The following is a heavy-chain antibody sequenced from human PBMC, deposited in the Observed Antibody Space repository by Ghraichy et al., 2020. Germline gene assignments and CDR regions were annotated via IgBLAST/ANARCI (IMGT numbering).Heavy chain of an antibody. J-gene: IGHJ6*02. V-gene: IGHV3-33*01. CDR2: IWYDGSNK. CDR3: ARDGAAAAGTGTYYYYYGMDV. D-gene: IGHD6-13*01. Sequence: GESLNISCAASGFTFSSYGMHWVRQAPGKGLEWVAVIWYDGSNKYYADSVKGQFTISRDNSKNTLYLQMNSLRAEDTAVYYCARDGAAAAGTGTYYYYYGMDVWGQGTTVTVSS. CDR1: GFTFSSYG.